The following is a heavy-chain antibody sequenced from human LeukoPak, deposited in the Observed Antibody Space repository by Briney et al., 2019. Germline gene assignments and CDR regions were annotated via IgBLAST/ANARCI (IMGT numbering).Heavy chain of an antibody. CDR2: INHSGST. V-gene: IGHV4-34*01. Sequence: SETLSLTCAVYGGSFSGYYWSWIRQPPGKGLEWIGEINHSGSTNYNPSLKSRVTISVDTSKNQFSLKLSSVTAADTAVYYCVVVPAAIMPGYFDYWGQGTLVTVSS. D-gene: IGHD2-2*01. CDR1: GGSFSGYY. J-gene: IGHJ4*02. CDR3: VVVPAAIMPGYFDY.